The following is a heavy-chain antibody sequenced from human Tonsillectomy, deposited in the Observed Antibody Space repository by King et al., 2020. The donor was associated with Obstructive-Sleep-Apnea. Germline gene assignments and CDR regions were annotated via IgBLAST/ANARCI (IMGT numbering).Heavy chain of an antibody. D-gene: IGHD6-19*01. J-gene: IGHJ4*02. V-gene: IGHV3-48*02. CDR2: INKDSKTI. CDR1: GFTLTNYP. CDR3: AKDDTSGWYSDF. Sequence: VQLVESGGGLVQTGGSLRLSCAASGFTLTNYPMNWVRQAPGKGLEWVSYINKDSKTIYYAESVKGRFIISRDNAKNSLYLQMNSLRDEDTAIYYCAKDDTSGWYSDFWGQGTLVTVSS.